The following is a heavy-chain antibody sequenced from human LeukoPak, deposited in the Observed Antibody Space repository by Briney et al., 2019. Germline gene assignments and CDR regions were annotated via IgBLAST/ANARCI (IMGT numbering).Heavy chain of an antibody. Sequence: PGGSLRLSCAASGLTFSDYSMTWVRQAPGKGLFWVSGISAGGGSTYYADSVKGRFTISRDNSRNTLYLQMNSLRAEDTAVYYCAKDAAGPEYWGQGTLVTVSP. CDR2: ISAGGGST. CDR1: GLTFSDYS. CDR3: AKDAAGPEY. D-gene: IGHD2-15*01. V-gene: IGHV3-23*01. J-gene: IGHJ4*02.